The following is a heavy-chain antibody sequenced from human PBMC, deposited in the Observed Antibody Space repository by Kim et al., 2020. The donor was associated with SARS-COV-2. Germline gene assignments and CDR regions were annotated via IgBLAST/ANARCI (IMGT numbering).Heavy chain of an antibody. CDR1: GGSISSSSYY. J-gene: IGHJ2*01. CDR2: IYYSGST. V-gene: IGHV4-39*01. Sequence: SETLSLTCTVSGGSISSSSYYWGWIRQPPEKGLEWIGSIYYSGSTYYNPSLKSRVTISVDTSKNQFSLKLSSVTAADTAVYYCARRREGFPPYWYFDLWGRGTLVTVSS. CDR3: ARRREGFPPYWYFDL.